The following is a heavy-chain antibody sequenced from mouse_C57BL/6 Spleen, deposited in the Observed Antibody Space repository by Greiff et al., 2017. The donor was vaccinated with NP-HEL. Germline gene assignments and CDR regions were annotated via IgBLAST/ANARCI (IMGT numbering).Heavy chain of an antibody. CDR1: GYTFTSYW. D-gene: IGHD2-2*01. Sequence: QVHVKQPGAELVKPGASVKLSCKASGYTFTSYWMHWVKQRPGRGLEWIGRIDPNSGGTKYNEKFKSKATLTVDKPSSTAYMQLSSLTSEDSAVYYCARERRGIYYGSFDYWGQGTTLTVSS. V-gene: IGHV1-72*01. CDR3: ARERRGIYYGSFDY. J-gene: IGHJ2*01. CDR2: IDPNSGGT.